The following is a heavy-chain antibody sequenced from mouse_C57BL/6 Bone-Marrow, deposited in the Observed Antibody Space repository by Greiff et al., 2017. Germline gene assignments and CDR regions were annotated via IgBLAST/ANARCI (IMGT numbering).Heavy chain of an antibody. D-gene: IGHD1-1*01. CDR3: ARDYIWDYGSSYLWYVDD. Sequence: VQLQESGAELARPGASVKLSCKASGYTFTSYGISWVKQRTGQGLEWIGEIYPRSGNTYYNEKFKGKATLTADKSSSTAYMELRSLTSEDSAVYFCARDYIWDYGSSYLWYVDDWGTGTTVNVSS. V-gene: IGHV1-81*01. CDR1: GYTFTSYG. CDR2: IYPRSGNT. J-gene: IGHJ1*03.